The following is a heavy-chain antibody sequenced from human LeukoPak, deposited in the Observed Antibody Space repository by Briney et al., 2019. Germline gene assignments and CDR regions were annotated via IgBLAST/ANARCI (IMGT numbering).Heavy chain of an antibody. V-gene: IGHV4-38-2*01. D-gene: IGHD1-26*01. CDR2: IYHSGST. CDR1: GYSISSGYY. J-gene: IGHJ3*02. Sequence: PSETLSLTCAVSGYSISSGYYWGWIRQPPGKGLEWIGSIYHSGSTYYNPSLKSRATISVDTSKNQFSLKLSSVTAADTAVYYCARGGGSYYKNAFDIWGQGTMVTVSS. CDR3: ARGGGSYYKNAFDI.